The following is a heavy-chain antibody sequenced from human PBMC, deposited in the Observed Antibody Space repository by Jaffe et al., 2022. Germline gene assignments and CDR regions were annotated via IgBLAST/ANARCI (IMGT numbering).Heavy chain of an antibody. V-gene: IGHV1-2*06. CDR1: GYTFTGYY. D-gene: IGHD3-3*01. Sequence: QVQLVQSGAEVKKPGASVKVSCKASGYTFTGYYMHWVRQAPGQGLEWMGRINPNSGGTNYAQKFQGRVTMTRDTSISTAYMELSRLRSDDTAVYYCARDPGEYDFWSGAHAFDIWGQGTMVTVSS. CDR2: INPNSGGT. CDR3: ARDPGEYDFWSGAHAFDI. J-gene: IGHJ3*02.